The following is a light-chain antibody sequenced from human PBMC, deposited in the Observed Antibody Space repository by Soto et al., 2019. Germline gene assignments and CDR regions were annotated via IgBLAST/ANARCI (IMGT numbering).Light chain of an antibody. CDR1: QSISSG. CDR2: DAS. V-gene: IGKV1-5*01. Sequence: DIQMTQSPSTLSASLGDRVTITCRASQSISSGLAWYQQKPGKAPKVLIYDASSLQSGVPSRFSGSGSGTDFTLTISCLQSEDFAVYYCQQYNNWPLTFGQGTRLEIK. CDR3: QQYNNWPLT. J-gene: IGKJ5*01.